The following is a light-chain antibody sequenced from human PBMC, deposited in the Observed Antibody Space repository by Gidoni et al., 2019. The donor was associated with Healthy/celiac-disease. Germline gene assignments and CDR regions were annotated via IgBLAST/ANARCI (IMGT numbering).Light chain of an antibody. CDR2: YAS. CDR1: QSIGRS. V-gene: IGKV6-21*01. Sequence: EIVLTQSPDFTSVTPKEKVTITCRASQSIGRSLHWYQQKPDQSPKLLIKYASQSFSGVPSRFSGCESGTDFTLTINSLEADDAATYYCHQSSSLPETFGGGTKVEIK. CDR3: HQSSSLPET. J-gene: IGKJ4*01.